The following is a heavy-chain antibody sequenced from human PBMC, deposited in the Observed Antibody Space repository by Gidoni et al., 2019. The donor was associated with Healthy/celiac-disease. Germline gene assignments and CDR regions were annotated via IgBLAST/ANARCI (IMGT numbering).Heavy chain of an antibody. CDR1: GYTFPGYY. V-gene: IGHV1-2*06. Sequence: QVQLVQSGAEVKKPGASVKVSCKASGYTFPGYYMHWVRQAPGQGLEWMGRINPNSGGTNYAQKFQGRVTMTRDTSISTAYMELSRLRSDDTAVYYCATGIVVVPAATAGWFDPWGQGTLVTVSS. D-gene: IGHD2-2*01. J-gene: IGHJ5*02. CDR3: ATGIVVVPAATAGWFDP. CDR2: INPNSGGT.